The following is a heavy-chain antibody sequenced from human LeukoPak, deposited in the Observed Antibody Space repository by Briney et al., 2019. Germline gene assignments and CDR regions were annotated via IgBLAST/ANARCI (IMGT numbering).Heavy chain of an antibody. Sequence: GGSLRLSCAASGFTFSSYGMHWVRQAPGKGLEWVAVISYDGSNKCYADSVKGRFTISRDNSKNTLYLQMNSLRAEDTAVYYCAKDVDFAGIYYFDYWGQGTLVTVSS. CDR3: AKDVDFAGIYYFDY. CDR1: GFTFSSYG. CDR2: ISYDGSNK. J-gene: IGHJ4*02. D-gene: IGHD3-3*01. V-gene: IGHV3-30*18.